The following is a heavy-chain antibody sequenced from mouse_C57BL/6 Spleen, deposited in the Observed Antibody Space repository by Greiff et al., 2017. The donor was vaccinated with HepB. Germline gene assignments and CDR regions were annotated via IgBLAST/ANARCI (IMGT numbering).Heavy chain of an antibody. J-gene: IGHJ1*03. CDR1: GFTFSDYG. D-gene: IGHD5-1*01. CDR2: ISSGSSTI. CDR3: ARAEYGWYFGV. V-gene: IGHV5-17*01. Sequence: EVKLMESGGGLVKPGGSLKLSCAASGFTFSDYGMHWVRQAPEKGLEWVAYISSGSSTIYYADTVKGRFTISRDNAKNTLFLQMTSLRSEDTAMYYCARAEYGWYFGVWGTGTTGTVSS.